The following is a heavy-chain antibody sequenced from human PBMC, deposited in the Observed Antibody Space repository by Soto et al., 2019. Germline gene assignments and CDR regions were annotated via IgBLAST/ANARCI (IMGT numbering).Heavy chain of an antibody. Sequence: HVQLVESGGAVVQPGRSLRLSCAASRFTFSIYDMHWVRQAPGKGLEWVAVISYAGSNKYYADSVKGRFTISRDNSKDSLYLQMNSLRTEDTAVYYCSTKIVSATSDYWGQGTLVTVSS. J-gene: IGHJ4*02. CDR2: ISYAGSNK. D-gene: IGHD2-15*01. V-gene: IGHV3-30*03. CDR1: RFTFSIYD. CDR3: STKIVSATSDY.